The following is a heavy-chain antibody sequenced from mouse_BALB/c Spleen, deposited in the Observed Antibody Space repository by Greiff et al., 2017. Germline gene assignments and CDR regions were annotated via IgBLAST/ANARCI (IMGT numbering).Heavy chain of an antibody. V-gene: IGHV1S29*02. J-gene: IGHJ4*01. Sequence: EVKVVESGPELVKPGASVKISCKASGYTFTDYNMHWVKQSHGKSLEWIGYIYPYNGGTGYNQKFKSKATLTVDNSSSTAYMELRSLTSEDSAVYYCARVDGSSYIDAMDYWGQGTSVTVSS. D-gene: IGHD1-1*01. CDR2: IYPYNGGT. CDR1: GYTFTDYN. CDR3: ARVDGSSYIDAMDY.